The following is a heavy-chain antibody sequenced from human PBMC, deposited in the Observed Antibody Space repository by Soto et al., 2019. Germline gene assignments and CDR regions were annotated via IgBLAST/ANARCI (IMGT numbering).Heavy chain of an antibody. J-gene: IGHJ1*01. CDR3: AKGPLPYCGGDCYPFQH. CDR2: ISYDGSNK. V-gene: IGHV3-30*18. Sequence: QVQLVESGGGVVQPGSSLRLSCAASGFTFSTYGMHWLRQAPGKGLEWVAVISYDGSNKDYADSVKGRFTISRDNSKNTLYMQMNSLRAEDTAVYYCAKGPLPYCGGDCYPFQHWGQGTLVTVSS. D-gene: IGHD2-21*02. CDR1: GFTFSTYG.